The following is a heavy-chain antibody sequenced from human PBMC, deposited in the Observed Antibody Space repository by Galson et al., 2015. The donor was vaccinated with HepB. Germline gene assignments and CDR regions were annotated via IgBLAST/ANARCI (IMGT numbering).Heavy chain of an antibody. Sequence: SLRLSCAASGFTFSGSTMRWVRQASGKGLEWVGRIRSKSDSYATAFAASVKGRFTISRDDSEDTAFLQMNSLKTEDTAVYYCMTTVSAGGGMDVWGQGTTVTVSS. CDR3: MTTVSAGGGMDV. J-gene: IGHJ6*02. D-gene: IGHD4-17*01. CDR2: IRSKSDSYAT. V-gene: IGHV3-73*01. CDR1: GFTFSGST.